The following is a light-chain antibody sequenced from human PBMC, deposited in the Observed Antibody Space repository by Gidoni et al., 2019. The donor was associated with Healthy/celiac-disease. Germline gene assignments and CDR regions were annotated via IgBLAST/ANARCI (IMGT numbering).Light chain of an antibody. Sequence: QSVLTQPPSGSGAPGQRVTIACTGSSTNIGAGYDVHWYQQLPGTAPKLLIYGNSNRPSGVPDRFSGSKSGTSASLAIPGLQAEDEADYYCQSYDSSLSGWVFGGGTKLTVL. J-gene: IGLJ3*02. CDR3: QSYDSSLSGWV. CDR1: STNIGAGYD. V-gene: IGLV1-40*01. CDR2: GNS.